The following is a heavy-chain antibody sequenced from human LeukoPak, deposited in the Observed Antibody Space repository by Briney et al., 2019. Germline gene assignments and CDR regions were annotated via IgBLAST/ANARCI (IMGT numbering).Heavy chain of an antibody. Sequence: GGSLRLSCAASGFTFSIYWMNWVRQAPGKGLEWVANIKEDGSEKYYVDSVKGRFTISRDNAKNSLYLQMNSLRAEDKAVYYCARGGGSGSYLDYWGQGTLVTVSS. CDR3: ARGGGSGSYLDY. D-gene: IGHD3-10*01. J-gene: IGHJ4*02. V-gene: IGHV3-7*05. CDR2: IKEDGSEK. CDR1: GFTFSIYW.